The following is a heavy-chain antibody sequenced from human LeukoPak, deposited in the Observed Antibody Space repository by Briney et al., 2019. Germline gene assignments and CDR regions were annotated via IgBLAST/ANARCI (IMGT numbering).Heavy chain of an antibody. J-gene: IGHJ6*03. Sequence: SETLSLTCTVSGGSISSSSYYWGWIRQPPVKGLEWIGSIYYSGSTYYNPSLKSRVTISVDTSKNQFSLKRSSVTAADTAVDYCARDRDLAARYYYYYMDVWGKGTTVTVSS. CDR2: IYYSGST. V-gene: IGHV4-39*02. D-gene: IGHD6-6*01. CDR1: GGSISSSSYY. CDR3: ARDRDLAARYYYYYMDV.